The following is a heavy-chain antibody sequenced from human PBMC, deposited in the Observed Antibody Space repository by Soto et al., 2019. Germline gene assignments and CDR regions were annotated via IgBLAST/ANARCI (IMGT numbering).Heavy chain of an antibody. Sequence: GGSLRLSCAASGFTFDDYAMHWVRQAPGKGLEWVSGISWNSGSIGYADSVKGRFTISRDNAKNSLYLQMNSLRAEDTALYYCAKSTYFDWLLSAFDYWGQGTLVTVSS. D-gene: IGHD3-9*01. CDR2: ISWNSGSI. J-gene: IGHJ4*02. CDR1: GFTFDDYA. V-gene: IGHV3-9*01. CDR3: AKSTYFDWLLSAFDY.